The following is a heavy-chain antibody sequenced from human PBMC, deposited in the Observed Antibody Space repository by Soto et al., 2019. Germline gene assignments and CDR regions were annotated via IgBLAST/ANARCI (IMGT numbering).Heavy chain of an antibody. CDR3: ARDKRDLRFLEWSYYFDY. CDR2: IYSGGST. CDR1: GFTVSNYY. Sequence: GGSLRLSCAASGFTVSNYYMSWVRQAPGKGLEWVSVIYSGGSTYYADSVKGRFTISRDNSKNTLYLQMNSLRVEDTAVYYCARDKRDLRFLEWSYYFDYWGQGTLVTVSS. J-gene: IGHJ4*02. V-gene: IGHV3-66*01. D-gene: IGHD3-3*01.